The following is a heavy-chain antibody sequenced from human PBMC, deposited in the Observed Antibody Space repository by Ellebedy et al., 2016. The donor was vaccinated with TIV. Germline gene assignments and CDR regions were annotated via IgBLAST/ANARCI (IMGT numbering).Heavy chain of an antibody. CDR1: GITFSDYN. V-gene: IGHV3-48*02. J-gene: IGHJ4*02. Sequence: PGGSLRLSCAASGITFSDYNMYWVRLAPGKGLECISYISSSSATIYYTDSVKGRFTISRDDAENSLYLQMNSLRDEDTAVYYCASRPPPDWGPLDYWGQGTLVTVSS. CDR2: ISSSSATI. CDR3: ASRPPPDWGPLDY. D-gene: IGHD7-27*01.